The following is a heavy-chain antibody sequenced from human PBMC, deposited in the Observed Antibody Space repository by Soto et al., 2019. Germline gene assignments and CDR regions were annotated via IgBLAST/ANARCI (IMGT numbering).Heavy chain of an antibody. V-gene: IGHV3-33*01. J-gene: IGHJ6*02. Sequence: QVQVVESGGGVVQPGRSLRLSCAASGFTFSSFGMHWVRQAPGKGLEWVSLIWYDGSKKSYGDSVKGRFTRSRDNSRNTVYLQMNSMRADDTAVYYCARDASYYSLWSGYYPSRNGMDVWGQGTTVTVSS. CDR1: GFTFSSFG. CDR2: IWYDGSKK. CDR3: ARDASYYSLWSGYYPSRNGMDV. D-gene: IGHD3-3*01.